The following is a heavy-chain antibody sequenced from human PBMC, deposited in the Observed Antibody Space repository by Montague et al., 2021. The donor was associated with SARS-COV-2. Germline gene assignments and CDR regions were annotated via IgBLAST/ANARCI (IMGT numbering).Heavy chain of an antibody. CDR3: ATRYCSSTSCWRFDP. J-gene: IGHJ5*02. CDR2: IYYSGST. V-gene: IGHV4-39*01. D-gene: IGHD2-2*01. Sequence: TLSLTCTVSGGSISSSSYYWGWIRQPPGKGLEWIGSIYYSGSTYYNPSLKSRVTISVDTSKNQSSLKLSSVTAADTAVYYCATRYCSSTSCWRFDPWGQGTLVTVSS. CDR1: GGSISSSSYY.